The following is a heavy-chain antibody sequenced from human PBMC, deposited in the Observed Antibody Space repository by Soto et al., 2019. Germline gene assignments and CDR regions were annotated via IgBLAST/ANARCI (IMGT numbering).Heavy chain of an antibody. Sequence: GGSLRLSCAASGFTVSSNYMSWVRQAPGEGLEWVSVIYSGGSTYYADSVKGRFTISRDNSKNTLYLQMNSLRAEDTAVYYCAGMIRYFDWSPEPLFDYWGQGTLVTVSS. CDR2: IYSGGST. CDR1: GFTVSSNY. J-gene: IGHJ4*02. CDR3: AGMIRYFDWSPEPLFDY. V-gene: IGHV3-66*01. D-gene: IGHD3-9*01.